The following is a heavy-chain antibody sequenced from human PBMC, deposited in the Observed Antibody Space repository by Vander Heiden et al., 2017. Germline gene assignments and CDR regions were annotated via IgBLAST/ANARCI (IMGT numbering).Heavy chain of an antibody. D-gene: IGHD3-10*01. V-gene: IGHV1-18*01. Sequence: QLVQSEAELKNPGASVKVSCRASGYTLDNFELNWVRQAPGQGPGWVGWIRPPSGRRSSAQKFQSRVTMTTDSSTNTAYLELRSLTSDDTALYYCARNYSGTSGFHGLDVWGQGTTVIVSS. CDR1: GYTLDNFE. J-gene: IGHJ6*02. CDR2: IRPPSGRR. CDR3: ARNYSGTSGFHGLDV.